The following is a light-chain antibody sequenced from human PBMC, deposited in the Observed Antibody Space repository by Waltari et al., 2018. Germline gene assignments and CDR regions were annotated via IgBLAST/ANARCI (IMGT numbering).Light chain of an antibody. CDR1: QGIRSD. CDR2: AAS. CDR3: LQDYNYPWT. J-gene: IGKJ1*01. Sequence: AIQMTQFPSSLSASIGDRVTITCRASQGIRSDLTWYQQKPGKAPKLLIYAASSLQSWVPSRFSGSGSGTEFTLTISNLQPEDFATYYCLQDYNYPWTFGQGTKVEIK. V-gene: IGKV1-6*01.